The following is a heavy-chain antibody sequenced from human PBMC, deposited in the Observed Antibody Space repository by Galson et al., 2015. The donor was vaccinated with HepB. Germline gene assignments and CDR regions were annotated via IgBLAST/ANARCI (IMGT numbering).Heavy chain of an antibody. J-gene: IGHJ6*02. CDR3: ARGLGWELLPPPYYSYDMDV. Sequence: SLRLSCAASGFTFNSFWMHWVRQAPGKGLVWVSRINSDGSGTTYADSVKGRFTISRDNAKNTLYLQMNSLRAEDTAVYYCARGLGWELLPPPYYSYDMDVWGQGTTVTVSS. CDR1: GFTFNSFW. V-gene: IGHV3-74*01. D-gene: IGHD1-26*01. CDR2: INSDGSGT.